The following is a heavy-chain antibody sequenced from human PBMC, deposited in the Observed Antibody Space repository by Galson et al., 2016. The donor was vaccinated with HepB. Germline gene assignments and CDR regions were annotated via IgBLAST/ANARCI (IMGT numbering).Heavy chain of an antibody. CDR2: IKEDGSEK. V-gene: IGHV3-7*01. Sequence: SLRLSCTVSGFILTNYWMTWVRQAPGKGLEWVAIIKEDGSEKYYVGSVEGRFTISRDNPKNSVYLQMTSLRAEDTALYYRARVFGADHGGIWYPDLWGRGTLVTVSS. CDR1: GFILTNYW. J-gene: IGHJ2*01. CDR3: ARVFGADHGGIWYPDL. D-gene: IGHD4-23*01.